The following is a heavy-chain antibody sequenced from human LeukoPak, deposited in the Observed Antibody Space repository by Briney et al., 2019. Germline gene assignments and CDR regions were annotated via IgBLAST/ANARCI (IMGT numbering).Heavy chain of an antibody. CDR1: GFRFSNYA. Sequence: GGSLRLSCVASGFRFSNYAMSWVRQAPGKGLEWVSAISGSGGSTYYADSVKGRFTISRDNSKNTLYLQMNSLRAEDTAVYYCAKAEYSSSSVDVWGQGTTVTVSS. J-gene: IGHJ6*02. D-gene: IGHD6-6*01. CDR2: ISGSGGST. V-gene: IGHV3-23*01. CDR3: AKAEYSSSSVDV.